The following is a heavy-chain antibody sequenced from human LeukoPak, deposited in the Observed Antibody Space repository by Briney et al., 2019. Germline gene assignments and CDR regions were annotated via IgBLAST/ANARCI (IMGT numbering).Heavy chain of an antibody. J-gene: IGHJ4*02. V-gene: IGHV1-24*01. D-gene: IGHD3-10*01. CDR3: ATKGYYGSGSYYVFDY. Sequence: WASVKVSCKVSGCTLTELSMHWVRQAPGKGLEWMGGFDPEDGETIYAQKFQGRVTMTEDTSTDTAYMELSSLRPEDTAVYYCATKGYYGSGSYYVFDYWGQGTLVTVSS. CDR2: FDPEDGET. CDR1: GCTLTELS.